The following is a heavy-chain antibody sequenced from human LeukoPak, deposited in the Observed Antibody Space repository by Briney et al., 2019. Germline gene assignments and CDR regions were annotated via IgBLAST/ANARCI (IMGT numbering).Heavy chain of an antibody. CDR1: GFTFSSYS. J-gene: IGHJ3*02. CDR3: ARLDTAMDYSAFDI. CDR2: ISSSSSYI. Sequence: GSLRLSCAAPGFTFSSYSMNWARQAPGKGLEWVSSISSSSSYIHYADSVEGRFTISRDNAKNSLYLQMNSLRAEDTAVYYCARLDTAMDYSAFDIWGQGTMVTVSS. V-gene: IGHV3-21*01. D-gene: IGHD5-18*01.